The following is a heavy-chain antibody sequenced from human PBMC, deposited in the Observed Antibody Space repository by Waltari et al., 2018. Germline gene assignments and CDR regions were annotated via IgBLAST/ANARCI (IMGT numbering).Heavy chain of an antibody. CDR3: ARDGYNWIPFDC. CDR2: SSGTGYNT. V-gene: IGHV3-23*01. Sequence: DVQLLESGGVLAQPGGSLRLAWAGSGFTFRTHAMAWVRQAPGKGLEWVSESSGTGYNTYYADSVKGRFTISRDNSKNTLYLEMNNLRAEDTAVYFCARDGYNWIPFDCWGQGTLVTVSS. D-gene: IGHD5-12*01. CDR1: GFTFRTHA. J-gene: IGHJ4*02.